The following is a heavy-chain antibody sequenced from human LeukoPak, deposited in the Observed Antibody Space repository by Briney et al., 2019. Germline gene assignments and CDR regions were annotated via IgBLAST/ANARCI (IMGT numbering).Heavy chain of an antibody. V-gene: IGHV4-34*01. D-gene: IGHD1-26*01. CDR3: ARHSSWDYYYMDV. CDR2: INHSGST. CDR1: GGSFSGYY. Sequence: PSETLSLTCAVYGGSFSGYYWSWIRQPPGKGLEWIGEINHSGSTNYNPSLKSRVTISVDTSKNQFSLKLSSVTAADTAVYYCARHSSWDYYYMDVWGKGTTVTISS. J-gene: IGHJ6*03.